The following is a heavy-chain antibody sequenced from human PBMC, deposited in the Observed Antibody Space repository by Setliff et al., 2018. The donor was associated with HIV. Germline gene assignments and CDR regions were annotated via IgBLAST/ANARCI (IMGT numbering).Heavy chain of an antibody. CDR3: TKGRLGQADY. CDR2: IYYSGST. V-gene: IGHV4-59*01. Sequence: SETLSLTCTVSGDSISASYWNWIRQFPGGGLEWIGYIYYSGSTKYNPSLKRRVTISIDKSRRYFSLKLPSVTAADTAMYFCTKGRLGQADYWGQGTLVTVSS. D-gene: IGHD4-17*01. J-gene: IGHJ4*02. CDR1: GDSISASY.